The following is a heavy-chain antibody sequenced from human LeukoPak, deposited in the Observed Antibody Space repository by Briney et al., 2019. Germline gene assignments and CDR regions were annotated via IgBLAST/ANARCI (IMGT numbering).Heavy chain of an antibody. D-gene: IGHD3-9*01. CDR2: ISSSSSTI. Sequence: PGGSLRLSCAASGFTFSSYSMNWVRQAPGKGLEWVSYISSSSSTIYYADSVKGRFTISRDNAKNSLYLQMNSLRAEDTAVYYCGRGFLRYFGWAYYGMDVWGQGTTVTVSS. CDR1: GFTFSSYS. V-gene: IGHV3-48*01. CDR3: GRGFLRYFGWAYYGMDV. J-gene: IGHJ6*02.